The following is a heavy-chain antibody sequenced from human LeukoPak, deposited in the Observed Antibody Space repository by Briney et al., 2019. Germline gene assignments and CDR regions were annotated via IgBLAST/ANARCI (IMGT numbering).Heavy chain of an antibody. J-gene: IGHJ4*02. Sequence: PSETLSLTCTVSGGSISSSSYYWGWIRQPPGKGLDCIGTIYYSGSTYYNPSLKSRVTISVDTSKNQFSLKLSSVTAADTAVYYCATEVAGTPFLRYWGQGILVTVSS. CDR2: IYYSGST. CDR1: GGSISSSSYY. V-gene: IGHV4-39*07. CDR3: ATEVAGTPFLRY. D-gene: IGHD6-19*01.